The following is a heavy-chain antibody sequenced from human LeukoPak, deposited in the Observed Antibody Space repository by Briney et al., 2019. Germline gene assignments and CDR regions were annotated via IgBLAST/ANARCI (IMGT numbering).Heavy chain of an antibody. CDR1: GFTFSSYW. CDR2: IKQDGSEK. Sequence: GGSLRLSCAASGFTFSSYWMSWVRQAPGKGLEWVANIKQDGSEKYYVDSVKGRFTISRDNAKNSLYLQMNSLRAEDTAVYYCASCDCSGGSCYPGRWGQGTLVTVSS. J-gene: IGHJ4*02. CDR3: ASCDCSGGSCYPGR. V-gene: IGHV3-7*01. D-gene: IGHD2-15*01.